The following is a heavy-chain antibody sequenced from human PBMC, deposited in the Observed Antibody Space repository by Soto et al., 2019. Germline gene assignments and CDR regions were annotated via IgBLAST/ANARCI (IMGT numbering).Heavy chain of an antibody. D-gene: IGHD6-6*01. CDR1: GYTFTSYG. Sequence: AASVKVSCKASGYTFTSYGIGWVRQAPGQGLEWMGWISAYNGNTNYAQKLQGRVTMTTDTSTSTAYMELRSLRSDDTAVYYCARDWHTLAARPLDYWGQGTLVTVSS. V-gene: IGHV1-18*01. J-gene: IGHJ4*02. CDR3: ARDWHTLAARPLDY. CDR2: ISAYNGNT.